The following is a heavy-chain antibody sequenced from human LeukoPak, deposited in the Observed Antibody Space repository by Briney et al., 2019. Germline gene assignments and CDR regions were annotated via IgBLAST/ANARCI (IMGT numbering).Heavy chain of an antibody. CDR3: AKLGSIAAAGTAIDY. V-gene: IGHV3-23*01. D-gene: IGHD6-13*01. J-gene: IGHJ4*02. Sequence: GGSLRLSCAASGFTFSSYSMNWVHQAPGKGLEWVSAISGSGGSTYYADSVKGRFTISRDNSKNTLYLQMNSLRAEDTAVYYCAKLGSIAAAGTAIDYWGQGTLVTVSS. CDR2: ISGSGGST. CDR1: GFTFSSYS.